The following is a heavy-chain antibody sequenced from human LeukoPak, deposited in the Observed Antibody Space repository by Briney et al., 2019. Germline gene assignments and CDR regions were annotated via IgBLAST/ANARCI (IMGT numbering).Heavy chain of an antibody. D-gene: IGHD3-10*01. CDR1: GGSISRYY. J-gene: IGHJ4*02. CDR3: LGSYYTLMDFDY. V-gene: IGHV4-38-2*02. CDR2: IYHSGST. Sequence: PSETLSLTCSVSGGSISRYYCSWIRQPPGKGLEWIGSIYHSGSTYYNPSLKSRVTISVDTSKNQFSLKLSSVTAADTAVYYCLGSYYTLMDFDYWGQGTLVTVSS.